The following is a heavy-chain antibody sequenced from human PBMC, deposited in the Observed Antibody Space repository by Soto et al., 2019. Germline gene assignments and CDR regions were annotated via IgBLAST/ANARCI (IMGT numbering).Heavy chain of an antibody. D-gene: IGHD3-10*01. Sequence: GXSVKVSFKASGGTFSDSVTSWVRQAPGQGLEWMGGIVPIFGKANLAEKFQDRVTITADESTSTAYMKLSSLRSEDTAVYYCARGRDGSNYYFDYWGQGTLVTVSS. J-gene: IGHJ4*02. CDR3: ARGRDGSNYYFDY. CDR2: IVPIFGKA. CDR1: GGTFSDSV. V-gene: IGHV1-69*13.